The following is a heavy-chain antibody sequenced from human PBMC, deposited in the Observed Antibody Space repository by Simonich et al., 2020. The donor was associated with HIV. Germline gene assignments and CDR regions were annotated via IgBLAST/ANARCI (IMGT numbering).Heavy chain of an antibody. CDR1: GFTFVDYA. Sequence: EVQLVESGGGLVQPGRSLRLSCAASGFTFVDYAMHWVRQAPGKGRACVSGISWNSGSIGYADSVKGRFTISRDNAKNSLYLQMNSLRAEDMALYYCAKDRYSSSSGSFDYWGQGTLVTVSS. J-gene: IGHJ4*02. V-gene: IGHV3-9*03. CDR3: AKDRYSSSSGSFDY. CDR2: ISWNSGSI. D-gene: IGHD6-6*01.